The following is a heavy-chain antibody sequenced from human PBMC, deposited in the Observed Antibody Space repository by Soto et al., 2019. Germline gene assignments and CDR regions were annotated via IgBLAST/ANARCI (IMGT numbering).Heavy chain of an antibody. CDR3: AREGGYSGSYFAFDI. CDR2: INPSGGST. CDR1: GYTFTSYY. J-gene: IGHJ3*02. D-gene: IGHD1-26*01. V-gene: IGHV1-46*01. Sequence: QVQLVQSGAEVKKPGASVKVSCKASGYTFTSYYMHWVRQAPGQGLEWMGIINPSGGSTSYAQKFQGRVTITADQSTSTAYMARSSLRSEDTAVYYCAREGGYSGSYFAFDIWGQGTMVTVSS.